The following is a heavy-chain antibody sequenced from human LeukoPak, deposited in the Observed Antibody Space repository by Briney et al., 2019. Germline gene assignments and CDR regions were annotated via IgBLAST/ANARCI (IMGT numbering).Heavy chain of an antibody. CDR1: GFTFSSYG. CDR3: ARVLNWGSYFDY. CDR2: ISGSGGST. Sequence: GGSLRLSCAASGFTFSSYGMSWVRQAPGKGLEWVSAISGSGGSTYYADSVKGRFTISRDNAKNSLYLQMNSLRAEDTALYYCARVLNWGSYFDYWGQGTLVTVSS. V-gene: IGHV3-23*01. J-gene: IGHJ4*02. D-gene: IGHD7-27*01.